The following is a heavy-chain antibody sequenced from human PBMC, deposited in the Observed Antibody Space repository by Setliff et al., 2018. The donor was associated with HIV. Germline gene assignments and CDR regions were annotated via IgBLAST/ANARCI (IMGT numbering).Heavy chain of an antibody. V-gene: IGHV2-5*02. J-gene: IGHJ5*02. CDR3: AHSQGITIFGVVMDQVWFDP. D-gene: IGHD3-3*01. CDR2: IYWDDDK. Sequence: PPGKALEWLALIYWDDDKRYSPSLKSRLTITKDTSKNQVVLTMTNMDPVDTATYYCAHSQGITIFGVVMDQVWFDPWGQGTLVTVSS.